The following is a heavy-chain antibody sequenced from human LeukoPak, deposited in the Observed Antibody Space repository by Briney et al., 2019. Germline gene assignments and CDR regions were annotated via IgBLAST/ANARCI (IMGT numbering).Heavy chain of an antibody. CDR3: ARDVSIWFREHDAFDI. Sequence: GGSLRLSCAASGFTFSDYYMSWIRQAPGKGLEWVANIKQDGSEKYYVDSVKGRFTISRDNAKNSLYLQMNSLRAEDTAVYYCARDVSIWFREHDAFDIWGQGTMVTVSS. J-gene: IGHJ3*02. CDR1: GFTFSDYY. V-gene: IGHV3-7*01. D-gene: IGHD3-10*01. CDR2: IKQDGSEK.